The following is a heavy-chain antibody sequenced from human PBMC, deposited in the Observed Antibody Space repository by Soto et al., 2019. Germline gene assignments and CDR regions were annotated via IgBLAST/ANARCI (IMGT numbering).Heavy chain of an antibody. J-gene: IGHJ5*02. CDR1: GGSVSSGSYY. D-gene: IGHD6-13*01. Sequence: PSETLSLTCTVSGGSVSSGSYYWSWIRRPPGKGLEWIGYIYYSGSTNYNPSLKSRVTISVDTSKNQFSLKLSSVTAADTAVYYRARVPRAAAGVNWFDPWGQGTLVTVSS. V-gene: IGHV4-61*01. CDR2: IYYSGST. CDR3: ARVPRAAAGVNWFDP.